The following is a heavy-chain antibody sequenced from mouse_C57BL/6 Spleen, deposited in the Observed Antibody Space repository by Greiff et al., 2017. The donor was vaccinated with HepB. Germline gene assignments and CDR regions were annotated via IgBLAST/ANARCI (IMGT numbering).Heavy chain of an antibody. CDR2: INPSTGGT. D-gene: IGHD4-1*01. J-gene: IGHJ2*01. Sequence: EVQLQQSGPELVKPGASVKISCKASGYSFTGYYMNWVKQSPEKSLEWIGEINPSTGGTTYNQKFKAKATLTVDKSSSTAYMQLKSLTSEDSAVYYCARDWAYFDYWGQGTTLTVSS. CDR1: GYSFTGYY. V-gene: IGHV1-42*01. CDR3: ARDWAYFDY.